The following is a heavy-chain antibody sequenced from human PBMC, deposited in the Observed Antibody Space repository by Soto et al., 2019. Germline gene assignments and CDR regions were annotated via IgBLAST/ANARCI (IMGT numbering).Heavy chain of an antibody. CDR3: AKASQVVPAAMSPGLYYYYMDV. J-gene: IGHJ6*03. Sequence: GGSLRLSCAASGFTFSSYGMHWVRQAPGKGLEWVAVISYDGSNKYYADSVKGRFTISRDNSKNTLYLQMNSLRAEDTAVYYCAKASQVVPAAMSPGLYYYYMDVWGKGTTVTVSS. CDR1: GFTFSSYG. V-gene: IGHV3-30*18. CDR2: ISYDGSNK. D-gene: IGHD2-2*01.